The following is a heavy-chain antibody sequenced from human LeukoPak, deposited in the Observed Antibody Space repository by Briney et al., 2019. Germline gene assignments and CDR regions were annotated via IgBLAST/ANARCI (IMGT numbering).Heavy chain of an antibody. Sequence: GGSLRLSCAASGFTFSSYSMNWVRQAPGKGLEWVSSISTSSDYIYYADSLKSRFTVSRDNAKNSLYLQMNSLRADDTAVYYCARDRAGSSGSIPFDYWGQGTLVTVSS. J-gene: IGHJ4*02. CDR2: ISTSSDYI. CDR3: ARDRAGSSGSIPFDY. CDR1: GFTFSSYS. V-gene: IGHV3-21*01. D-gene: IGHD3-22*01.